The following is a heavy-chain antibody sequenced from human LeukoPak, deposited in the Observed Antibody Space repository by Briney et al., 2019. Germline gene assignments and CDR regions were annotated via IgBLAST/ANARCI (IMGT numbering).Heavy chain of an antibody. J-gene: IGHJ4*02. V-gene: IGHV3-74*01. CDR1: GFTFSSYW. Sequence: GGSLRLSCAASGFTFSSYWMHWVRQAPGKGLVWVSRINSDGSSTSYADSVKGRFTISRDNAKNTLYLQMNSLRAEDTAVYYCANSYGDFGPWYFKYWGQGNLVTVSS. CDR3: ANSYGDFGPWYFKY. D-gene: IGHD4-17*01. CDR2: INSDGSST.